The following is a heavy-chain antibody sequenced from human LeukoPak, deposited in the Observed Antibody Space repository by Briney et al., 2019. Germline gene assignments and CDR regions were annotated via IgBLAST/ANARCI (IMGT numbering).Heavy chain of an antibody. CDR1: GGSISSSSYY. CDR2: IYYSGST. Sequence: SETLSLTCTVSGGSISSSSYYWGWIRQPPGKGLEWIGSIYYSGSTYYNPSLKSRVTISVDTSKNQFSPKLSSVTAADTAVYYCASNVLRFLEWLSGPDYWGQGTLVTVSS. J-gene: IGHJ4*02. CDR3: ASNVLRFLEWLSGPDY. D-gene: IGHD3-3*01. V-gene: IGHV4-39*01.